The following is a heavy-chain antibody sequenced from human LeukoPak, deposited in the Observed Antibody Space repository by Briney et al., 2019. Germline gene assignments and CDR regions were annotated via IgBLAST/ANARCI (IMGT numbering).Heavy chain of an antibody. CDR2: IFPYDSDT. J-gene: IGHJ3*02. CDR1: GYSFKDYW. D-gene: IGHD2-21*02. V-gene: IGHV5-51*01. CDR3: ARQIDGGDPEDAFDI. Sequence: GESLKISCKASGYSFKDYWIGWVRHMPGKGLEWMGIIFPYDSDTNYSPPFQGQVTISVAKSTSTAYLQWSGLKASDSAMYYCARQIDGGDPEDAFDIWGQGTMVTVSS.